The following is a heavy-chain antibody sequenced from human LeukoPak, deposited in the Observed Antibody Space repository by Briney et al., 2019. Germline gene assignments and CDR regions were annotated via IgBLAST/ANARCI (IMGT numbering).Heavy chain of an antibody. Sequence: GRSLRLSCAASGFTFDDYAMHWVRQAPGKGLEWVSDISWNSGSIGYADSVKGRFTISRDNAKNSLYLQMNSLRAEDMALYYCAKDFGPMTEKGQVAFDIWGQGTMVTVSS. V-gene: IGHV3-9*03. CDR3: AKDFGPMTEKGQVAFDI. J-gene: IGHJ3*02. D-gene: IGHD3-22*01. CDR1: GFTFDDYA. CDR2: ISWNSGSI.